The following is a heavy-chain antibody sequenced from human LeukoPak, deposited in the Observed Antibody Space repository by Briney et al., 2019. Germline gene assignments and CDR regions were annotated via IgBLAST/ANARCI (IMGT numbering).Heavy chain of an antibody. CDR1: GFTFSSYS. Sequence: GGSLRLSCAASGFTFSSYSMSWVRHAPGKGLEWVSTISGSGGNTYYADSVKGRFTISRDNSKNTLYLQVISLRAEDTAVYYCAKARRGYYYYGMDVWGQGTTVTVSS. J-gene: IGHJ6*02. V-gene: IGHV3-23*01. CDR3: AKARRGYYYYGMDV. CDR2: ISGSGGNT.